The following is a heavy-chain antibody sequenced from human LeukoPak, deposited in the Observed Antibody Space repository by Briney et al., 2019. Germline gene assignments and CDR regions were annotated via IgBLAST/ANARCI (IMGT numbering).Heavy chain of an antibody. V-gene: IGHV1-3*01. CDR1: GYTFTSYA. Sequence: ASVKVTCKASGYTFTSYALHWVRQAPGQRLEWMGWINAGNGNTKYSQKFQGRVTITRDTSATTAYMEQSSLRSEDTAVYYCARLYGSGSHPLDYWGQGTLVTVSS. CDR2: INAGNGNT. J-gene: IGHJ4*02. CDR3: ARLYGSGSHPLDY. D-gene: IGHD3-10*01.